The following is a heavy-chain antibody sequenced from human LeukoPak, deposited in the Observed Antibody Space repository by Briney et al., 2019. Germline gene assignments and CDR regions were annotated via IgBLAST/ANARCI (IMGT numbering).Heavy chain of an antibody. CDR2: IYTSGST. CDR1: GGSISSYY. J-gene: IGHJ4*02. D-gene: IGHD3-3*01. CDR3: ARDGPFAIFGVVTPGADY. Sequence: ASETLSLTCTVSGGSISSYYWSWIRRPAGKGLEWIGRIYTSGSTNYNPYLKSRVTMSVDTSKNQFSLKLSSVTAADTAVYYCARDGPFAIFGVVTPGADYWGQGTLVTVSS. V-gene: IGHV4-4*07.